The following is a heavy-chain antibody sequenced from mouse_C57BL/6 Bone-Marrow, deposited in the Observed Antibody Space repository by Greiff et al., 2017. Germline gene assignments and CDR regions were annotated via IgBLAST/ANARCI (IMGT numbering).Heavy chain of an antibody. J-gene: IGHJ3*01. CDR2: IDPETGGT. D-gene: IGHD2-12*01. CDR3: TRSDSVAWFDY. CDR1: GYTFTDYE. V-gene: IGHV1-15*01. Sequence: LQESGAELVRPGASVTLSCKASGYTFTDYEMHWVKQTPVHGLEWIGAIDPETGGTAYNQKFKGKAILTADKSSSTAYMELRSLTSEDSAVYYCTRSDSVAWFDYGGQGTLVTVSA.